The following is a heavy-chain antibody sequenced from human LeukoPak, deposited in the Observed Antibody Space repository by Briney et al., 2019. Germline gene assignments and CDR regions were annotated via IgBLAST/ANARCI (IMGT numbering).Heavy chain of an antibody. CDR3: AKDVGYCGSASCYFSY. J-gene: IGHJ4*02. Sequence: GASVKVSCKASGGTFSSNAMSWVRQAPGRGLEWVSTVSGSGGATYYAESVKGRFTISRDNSKNTLYLQMNSLRAEDTAVYYCAKDVGYCGSASCYFSYWGQGTLVTVAS. V-gene: IGHV3-23*01. CDR2: VSGSGGAT. D-gene: IGHD2-2*01. CDR1: GGTFSSNA.